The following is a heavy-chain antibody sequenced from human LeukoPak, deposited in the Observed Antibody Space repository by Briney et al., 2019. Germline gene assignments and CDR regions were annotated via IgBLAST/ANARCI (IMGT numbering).Heavy chain of an antibody. CDR3: ARARFLEWLLSARYFDY. Sequence: SETLSLTCAVYGGSFSGYYWSWIRQPPGKGLEWIGEISHSGSTNYNPSLKSRVTISVDTSKNQFSLKLSSVTAADTAVYYCARARFLEWLLSARYFDYWGQGTLVTVSS. CDR2: ISHSGST. CDR1: GGSFSGYY. J-gene: IGHJ4*02. V-gene: IGHV4-34*01. D-gene: IGHD3-3*01.